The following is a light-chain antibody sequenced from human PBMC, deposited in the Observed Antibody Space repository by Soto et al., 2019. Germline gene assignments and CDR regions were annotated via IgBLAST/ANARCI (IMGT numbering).Light chain of an antibody. Sequence: QSALTQPASVSGSPGQSITISCTGTSSDVGSYNLVSWYQQHPGKAPKLMIYEGSKRPSGVSNRFSGSKSGNTASLTISGLQAEDEADYYCCSYAGSSTFGVVFGGGTKL. V-gene: IGLV2-23*03. CDR2: EGS. CDR1: SSDVGSYNL. J-gene: IGLJ2*01. CDR3: CSYAGSSTFGVV.